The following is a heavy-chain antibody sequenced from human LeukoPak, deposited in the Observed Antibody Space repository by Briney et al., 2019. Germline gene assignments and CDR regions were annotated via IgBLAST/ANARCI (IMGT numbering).Heavy chain of an antibody. J-gene: IGHJ4*02. D-gene: IGHD3-22*01. V-gene: IGHV3-23*01. CDR3: AKEGSSGYYYFDY. CDR1: GFTFSSYD. CDR2: ISVSGGST. Sequence: PGGSLRLSCAASGFTFSSYDMSSVRQAPGKGLEWVSVISVSGGSTTYADSVKGRFTISRDISKNTLYLQMNSLRAEDTAVYYCAKEGSSGYYYFDYWGQGTLVTVSS.